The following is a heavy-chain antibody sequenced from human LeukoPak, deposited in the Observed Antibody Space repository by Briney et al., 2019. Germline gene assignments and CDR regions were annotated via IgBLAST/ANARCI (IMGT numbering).Heavy chain of an antibody. D-gene: IGHD2-15*01. CDR2: IWYDGSNK. CDR1: GFTFRNYG. V-gene: IGHV3-33*01. Sequence: GGSLRLSYAASGFTFRNYGMHWVRRAPGKGLEGVAVIWYDGSNKDYADSVKGRFTISRDNSKSTLYLQMNSLRAEDTAVYYCASVRCSGGRCYLDYWGQGTLVTVSS. CDR3: ASVRCSGGRCYLDY. J-gene: IGHJ4*02.